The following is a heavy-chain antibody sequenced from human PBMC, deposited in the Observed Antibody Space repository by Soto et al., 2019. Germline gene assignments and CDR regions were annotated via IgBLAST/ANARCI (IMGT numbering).Heavy chain of an antibody. Sequence: GASVKVSCKASGYTFTSYDINWVRQATGQGLEWMGWMNPNSGNTDYAQRFQGRVTMTRNTSISTAYMELSSLRSEDTAVYYCARAGYQLLYVWFDPWGQGTLVTVSS. J-gene: IGHJ5*02. CDR1: GYTFTSYD. CDR3: ARAGYQLLYVWFDP. CDR2: MNPNSGNT. V-gene: IGHV1-8*01. D-gene: IGHD2-2*02.